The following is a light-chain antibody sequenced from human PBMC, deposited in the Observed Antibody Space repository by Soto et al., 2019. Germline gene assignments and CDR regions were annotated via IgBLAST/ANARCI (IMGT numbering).Light chain of an antibody. CDR1: SSDVGGYNF. J-gene: IGLJ1*01. Sequence: QSVLTQPASVSGSPGQSITISCTGTSSDVGGYNFVSWYQQHPGKAPKLMIYEVTYRPSGVSNRFSGSKSGSTASLTISGVRAEDEADYYCSSYTSRSTRVFGTGTKLTVL. CDR2: EVT. V-gene: IGLV2-14*01. CDR3: SSYTSRSTRV.